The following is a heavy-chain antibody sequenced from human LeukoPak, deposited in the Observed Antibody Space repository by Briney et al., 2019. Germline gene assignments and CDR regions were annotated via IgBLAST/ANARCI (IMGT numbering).Heavy chain of an antibody. D-gene: IGHD1-26*01. V-gene: IGHV4-34*01. CDR3: ARGRGSLMGAGGWFDP. J-gene: IGHJ5*02. CDR1: GFTFSSYA. Sequence: GSLRLSCAASGFTFSSYAMNWVRQAPGKGLEWIGEINHSGSTNYNPSLKSRVTISVDTSKNQFSLKLSSVTAADTAVYYCARGRGSLMGAGGWFDPWGQGTLVTVSS. CDR2: INHSGST.